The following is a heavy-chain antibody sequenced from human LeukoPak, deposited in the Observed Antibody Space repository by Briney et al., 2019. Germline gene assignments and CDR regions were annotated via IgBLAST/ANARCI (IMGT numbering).Heavy chain of an antibody. J-gene: IGHJ4*02. CDR1: GGSISSYY. D-gene: IGHD5-18*01. V-gene: IGHV4-59*12. Sequence: PSETLSLTCTVSGGSISSYYWSWIRQPPGKGLEWIGYIYYSGSTNYNPSLKSRVTISVDTSKNQFSLKLSSVTAADTAVYYCARGRYSYGTYYFDYWAREPWSPSPQ. CDR3: ARGRYSYGTYYFDY. CDR2: IYYSGST.